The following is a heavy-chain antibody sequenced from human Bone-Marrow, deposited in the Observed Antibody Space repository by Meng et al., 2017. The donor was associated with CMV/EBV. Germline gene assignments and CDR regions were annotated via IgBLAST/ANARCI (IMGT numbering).Heavy chain of an antibody. CDR2: IIPILGIA. V-gene: IGHV1-69*04. CDR1: GDTFSSYT. D-gene: IGHD4-11*01. CDR3: AREDYSNYFRVDP. Sequence: SVKVSCKASGDTFSSYTISWVRQAPGQGLEWMGRIIPILGIANYAQKFQGRVTITADKSTSTAYMELSSLRSEDTAVYYCAREDYSNYFRVDPWGQGTLVTVSS. J-gene: IGHJ5*02.